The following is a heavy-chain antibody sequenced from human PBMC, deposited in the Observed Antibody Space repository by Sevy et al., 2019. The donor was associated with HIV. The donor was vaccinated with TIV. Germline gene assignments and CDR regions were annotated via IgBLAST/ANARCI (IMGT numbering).Heavy chain of an antibody. CDR3: TKESLRGTYIRGDFDH. Sequence: GGSLRLSCSGFGFTFQAFGMHWVRQAPGKGPERLAVISSDGSNQNYADSVKGRFTISRDNSKNLLFLQMNSLIPNDTAVYFCTKESLRGTYIRGDFDHWGQGTLVTVSS. J-gene: IGHJ4*02. D-gene: IGHD3-10*02. CDR2: ISSDGSNQ. CDR1: GFTFQAFG. V-gene: IGHV3-30*18.